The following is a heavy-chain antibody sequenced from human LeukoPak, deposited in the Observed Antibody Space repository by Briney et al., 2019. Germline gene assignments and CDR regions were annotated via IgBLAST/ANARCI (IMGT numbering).Heavy chain of an antibody. Sequence: NPSETLSLTCTVSGGSITSDYWRWIRQPAGKGLEWIGRIFTSGSTSYNPSLKSRVTMSLDTSKNQFSLKLSSVTAADTAVYFCSRGGANDLWGQGTLVAVSS. CDR1: GGSITSDY. D-gene: IGHD4/OR15-4a*01. V-gene: IGHV4-4*07. CDR2: IFTSGST. CDR3: SRGGANDL. J-gene: IGHJ5*02.